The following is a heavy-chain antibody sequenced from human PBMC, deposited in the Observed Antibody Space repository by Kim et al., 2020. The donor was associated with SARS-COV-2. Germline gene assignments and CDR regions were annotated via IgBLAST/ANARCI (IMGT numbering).Heavy chain of an antibody. J-gene: IGHJ6*02. D-gene: IGHD6-19*01. Sequence: GGSLRLSCTASGFTFGDYAMSWVRQAPGKGLEWVGFIRSKAYGGTTEYAASVKGRFTISRDDSKSIAYLQMNSLKTEDTAVYYCTRDLPLIAVAGTVSYYYYGMDVWCQGTTVTVSS. CDR1: GFTFGDYA. CDR2: IRSKAYGGTT. V-gene: IGHV3-49*04. CDR3: TRDLPLIAVAGTVSYYYYGMDV.